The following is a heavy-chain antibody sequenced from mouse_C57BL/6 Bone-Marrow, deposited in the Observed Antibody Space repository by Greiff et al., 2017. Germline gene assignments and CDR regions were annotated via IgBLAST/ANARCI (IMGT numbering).Heavy chain of an antibody. D-gene: IGHD2-12*01. Sequence: QVQLQQSGPELVKPGASVKISCKASGYAFSSSWMNWVKQRPGQGLEWIGRIYPGDGDTNYNGQFKGKATLTADKSSSTAYMQLSSLTSEDSAVYFYEGLRRWFAYWGQGTLVTVSA. CDR3: EGLRRWFAY. J-gene: IGHJ3*01. CDR1: GYAFSSSW. CDR2: IYPGDGDT. V-gene: IGHV1-82*01.